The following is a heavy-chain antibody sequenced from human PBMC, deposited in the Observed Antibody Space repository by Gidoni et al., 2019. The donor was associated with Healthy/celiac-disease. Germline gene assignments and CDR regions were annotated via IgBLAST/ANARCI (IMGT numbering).Heavy chain of an antibody. V-gene: IGHV3-30-3*01. CDR1: GFTFSSSA. CDR3: ARASTKGLRYYYYGMDV. J-gene: IGHJ6*02. D-gene: IGHD2-2*01. CDR2: ISYDGSNK. Sequence: QVQLVESGGGVVQPGRSLRLSCAASGFTFSSSAMHWVRQAPGKGLEWVAVISYDGSNKYYADSVKGRFTISRDNSKNTLYLQMNSLRAEDTAVYYCARASTKGLRYYYYGMDVWGQGTTVTVSS.